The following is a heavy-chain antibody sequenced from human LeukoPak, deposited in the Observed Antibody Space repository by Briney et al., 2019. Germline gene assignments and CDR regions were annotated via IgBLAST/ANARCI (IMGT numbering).Heavy chain of an antibody. J-gene: IGHJ4*02. CDR1: GFTFSDYY. V-gene: IGHV3-11*01. CDR2: ISSSGSTI. CDR3: ARMMPWEPLDY. Sequence: GGSLRLSCAASGFTFSDYYMSWIRQAPGKGLEWVSYISSSGSTIYYADSVEGRFTISRDNAKNSLYLQMNSLRAEDTAVYYCARMMPWEPLDYWGQGTLVTVSS. D-gene: IGHD1-26*01.